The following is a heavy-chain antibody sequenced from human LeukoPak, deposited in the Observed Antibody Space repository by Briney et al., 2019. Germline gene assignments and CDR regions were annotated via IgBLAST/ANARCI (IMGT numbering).Heavy chain of an antibody. V-gene: IGHV4-61*01. CDR2: IYYSGST. Sequence: PSETLSLTCTVSGGSVSSGSYYWSWIRQPPGKGLEWIGYIYYSGSTNYNPSLKSRVTISVDTSKNQFSLKLSSVTAADTAVYYCARGANCTNGVCYGGHFDYWGQGTLVTVSS. CDR3: ARGANCTNGVCYGGHFDY. D-gene: IGHD2-8*01. J-gene: IGHJ4*02. CDR1: GGSVSSGSYY.